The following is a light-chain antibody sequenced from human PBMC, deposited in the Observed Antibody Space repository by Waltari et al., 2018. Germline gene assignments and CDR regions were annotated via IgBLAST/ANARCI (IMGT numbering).Light chain of an antibody. CDR3: QQYYSTPGT. CDR2: WAS. CDR1: QSVLYSSNNKNY. V-gene: IGKV4-1*01. J-gene: IGKJ2*01. Sequence: IVMTQSPDSLVVSLGERATINCKSSQSVLYSSNNKNYLAWYQQKPGQPPKLLIYWASTRESGVPDRFSGSGSGTDFTLTISSLQAEDVAVYYCQQYYSTPGTFGQGTKLEIK.